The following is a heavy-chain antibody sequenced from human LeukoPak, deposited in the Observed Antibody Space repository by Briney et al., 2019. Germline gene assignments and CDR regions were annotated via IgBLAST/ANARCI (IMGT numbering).Heavy chain of an antibody. CDR1: GYSFTTYC. CDR3: ASEYCSGGNCYFDY. V-gene: IGHV5-51*01. Sequence: GESLKISCKGSGYSFTTYCIGWVRQMPGKGLEWMGVICPRDSHTRYSPSFQGQVTISADKSINTAYLQWSSLKASDTAIYYCASEYCSGGNCYFDYWGQGTLVTVSS. J-gene: IGHJ4*02. D-gene: IGHD2-15*01. CDR2: ICPRDSHT.